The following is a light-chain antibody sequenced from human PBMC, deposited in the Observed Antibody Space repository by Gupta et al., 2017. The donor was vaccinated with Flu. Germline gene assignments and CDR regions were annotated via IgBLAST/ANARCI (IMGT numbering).Light chain of an antibody. CDR1: SSDVGSFNV. CDR2: EAR. CDR3: CSYAGSDLYV. Sequence: SITISWTGTSSDVGSFNVVSWYQQHPGKAPKLIIYEARKRPSGVSNRFSGAKSGNTASLTISGLQAEDEADYFCCSYAGSDLYVFGTGTAVTIL. V-gene: IGLV2-23*01. J-gene: IGLJ1*01.